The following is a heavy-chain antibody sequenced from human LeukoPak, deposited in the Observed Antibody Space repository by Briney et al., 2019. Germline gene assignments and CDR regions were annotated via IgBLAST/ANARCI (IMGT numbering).Heavy chain of an antibody. V-gene: IGHV4-30-4*08. CDR2: IYYSGST. Sequence: PSETLSLTCAVYGGSFSGYYWSWIRQPPGKGLEWIGYIYYSGSTYYNPSLKSRVTISVDTSKNQFSLKLSSVTAADTAVYYCARDLRSGRAFDYWGQGTLVTVSS. CDR1: GGSFSGYY. D-gene: IGHD2-15*01. CDR3: ARDLRSGRAFDY. J-gene: IGHJ4*02.